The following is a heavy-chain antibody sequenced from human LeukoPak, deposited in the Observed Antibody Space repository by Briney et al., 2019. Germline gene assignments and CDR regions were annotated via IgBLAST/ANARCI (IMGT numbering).Heavy chain of an antibody. CDR1: GFTFSSYD. V-gene: IGHV3-30*03. CDR2: ISYDGSNK. Sequence: GGSLRLSCAASGFTFSSYDMHWVRQAPGKGLKWVAVISYDGSNKYYVDSVKGRVTISRDNSKNTLYLQMNSLRVEDTAVYYCAGGARLERHAFDIWGQGTMVTVSS. J-gene: IGHJ3*02. CDR3: AGGARLERHAFDI. D-gene: IGHD1-1*01.